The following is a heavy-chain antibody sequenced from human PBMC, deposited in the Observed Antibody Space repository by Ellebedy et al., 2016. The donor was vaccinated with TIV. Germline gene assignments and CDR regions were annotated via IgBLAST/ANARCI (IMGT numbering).Heavy chain of an antibody. CDR3: ARGVLSGY. V-gene: IGHV3-53*01. J-gene: IGHJ4*02. D-gene: IGHD2/OR15-2a*01. Sequence: PGGSLRLSCAASGFTVSNQYISWVRHAQGQGMASFSVIYSGGSTYYAASVKGRFTISRDNSKNTVYLQMNSLTAEATAVYYCARGVLSGYWGQGTLVTVSS. CDR2: IYSGGST. CDR1: GFTVSNQY.